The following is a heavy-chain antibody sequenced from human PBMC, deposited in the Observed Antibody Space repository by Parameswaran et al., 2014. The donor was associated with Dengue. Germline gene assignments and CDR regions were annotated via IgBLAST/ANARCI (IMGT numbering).Heavy chain of an antibody. Sequence: WVRQAPGQGLEWMGGIIPIFGTANYAQKFQGRVTITTDESTSTAYMELSSLRSEDTAVYYCATRALATSYYYDSSGYYPGGYYYYGMDVWGQGTTVTVSS. V-gene: IGHV1-69*05. CDR2: IIPIFGTA. J-gene: IGHJ6*02. CDR3: ATRALATSYYYDSSGYYPGGYYYYGMDV. D-gene: IGHD3-22*01.